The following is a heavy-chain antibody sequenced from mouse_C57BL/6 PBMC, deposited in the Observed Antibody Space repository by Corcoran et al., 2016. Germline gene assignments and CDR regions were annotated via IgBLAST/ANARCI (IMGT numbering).Heavy chain of an antibody. V-gene: IGHV8-12*01. J-gene: IGHJ3*01. CDR1: GFSMSTSGMG. CDR2: IYWDDDK. CDR3: AYDGNSRGGLAY. D-gene: IGHD2-1*01. Sequence: QVTLKESGPGILQSSQTLSLTCSFSGFSMSTSGMGVSWIRQPSGKGLEWLAHIYWDDDKSYNPTLKSRLTISKDTPRNQVFLKITSVDTADTATYYCAYDGNSRGGLAYWGQGTLVTVSA.